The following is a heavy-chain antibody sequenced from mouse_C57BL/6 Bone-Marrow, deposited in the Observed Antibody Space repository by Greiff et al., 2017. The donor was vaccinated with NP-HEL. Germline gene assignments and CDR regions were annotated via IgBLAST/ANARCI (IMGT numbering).Heavy chain of an antibody. CDR1: GFNIKDYY. D-gene: IGHD2-3*01. Sequence: VQLKESGAELVKPGASVKLSCTASGFNIKDYYMHWVKQRTEQGLEWIGRLDPEDGETKYASKFQGKATITADTSSNTAYLQLSSLTSEDTAVYYCARRRLLQYYFDYWGQGTTLTVSS. CDR3: ARRRLLQYYFDY. CDR2: LDPEDGET. J-gene: IGHJ2*01. V-gene: IGHV14-2*01.